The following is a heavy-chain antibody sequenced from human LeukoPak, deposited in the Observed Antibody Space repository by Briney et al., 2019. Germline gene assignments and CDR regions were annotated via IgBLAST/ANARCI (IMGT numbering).Heavy chain of an antibody. J-gene: IGHJ5*02. CDR3: ARDADTSEFFSWLDL. V-gene: IGHV3-33*01. D-gene: IGHD3-22*01. CDR1: GFTFSYYG. CDR2: IWHGGGKR. Sequence: GGSLRLSCAASGFTFSYYGMQWVRQAPGKGLEWVALIWHGGGKRYYADSVKGRFTISRDNSKNTLYLQMTTLRAEDTAVYYCARDADTSEFFSWLDLWGQGTLVTVSS.